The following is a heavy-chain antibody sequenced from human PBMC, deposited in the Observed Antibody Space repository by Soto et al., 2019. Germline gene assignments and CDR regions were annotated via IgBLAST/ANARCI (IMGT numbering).Heavy chain of an antibody. CDR2: IYHSGST. J-gene: IGHJ4*02. CDR1: GGSISSSNW. CDR3: ATMGTPATGLYYFDN. D-gene: IGHD1-7*01. Sequence: PSETLSLTCAVSGGSISSSNWWSWVRQPPGKGLEWIGEIYHSGSTNYNSSLKSRVTISVDKSKNQFSLKLSSVTAADTAVYYCATMGTPATGLYYFDNWGQGTLVTVS. V-gene: IGHV4-4*02.